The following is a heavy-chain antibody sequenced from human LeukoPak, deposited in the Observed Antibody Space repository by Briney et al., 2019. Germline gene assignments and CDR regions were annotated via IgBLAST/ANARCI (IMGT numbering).Heavy chain of an antibody. CDR2: INHSGST. D-gene: IGHD2-2*01. J-gene: IGHJ4*02. CDR3: ARGWDCSSTSCYSYYFDY. CDR1: GGSFSCYY. V-gene: IGHV4-34*01. Sequence: SETLSLTCAVYGGSFSCYYWSWIRQPPGKGLEWIGEINHSGSTNYNPSLKSRVTISVDTSKNQFSLKLSSVTAADTAVYYCARGWDCSSTSCYSYYFDYWGQGTLVTVSS.